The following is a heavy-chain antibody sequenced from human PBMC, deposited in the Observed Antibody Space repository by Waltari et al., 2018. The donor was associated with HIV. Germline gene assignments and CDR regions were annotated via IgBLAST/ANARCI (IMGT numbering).Heavy chain of an antibody. CDR2: ISGSGGST. CDR1: GFTFNQYA. V-gene: IGHV3-23*01. CDR3: AKDHSHHYYGMDV. Sequence: EVQLLESGGGLVLPGGSLRLSCAASGFTFNQYAMSWVREAPGKGLEWVSGISGSGGSTYYADSVKGRFTISRDNSKNTLYLQMNSLRADDTAVYYCAKDHSHHYYGMDVWGQGTTVTVS. J-gene: IGHJ6*02.